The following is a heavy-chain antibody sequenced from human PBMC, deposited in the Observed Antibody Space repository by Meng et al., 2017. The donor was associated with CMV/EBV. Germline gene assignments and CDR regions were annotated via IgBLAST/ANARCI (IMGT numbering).Heavy chain of an antibody. J-gene: IGHJ4*02. D-gene: IGHD3-16*01. Sequence: SETLSLTCTVSGGSISSSSYYWGWIRQPPGKGLEWIGSIYYSGSTNYNPSLKSRVTISVDTSKNQFSLKLSSVTAADTAVYYCARQGGGDWGDYWGQGTLVTVSS. CDR2: IYYSGST. CDR1: GGSISSSSYY. V-gene: IGHV4-39*01. CDR3: ARQGGGDWGDY.